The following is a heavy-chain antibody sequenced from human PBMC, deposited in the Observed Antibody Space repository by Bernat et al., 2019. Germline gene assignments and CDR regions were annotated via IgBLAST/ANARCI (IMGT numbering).Heavy chain of an antibody. CDR1: GFTFSSYA. D-gene: IGHD6-13*01. J-gene: IGHJ3*02. CDR2: ISYDGSNK. V-gene: IGHV3-30*01. CDR3: ARDRGGSHPPDI. Sequence: QVQLVESGGGVVQPGRSLRLSCAASGFTFSSYAMHWVRQAPGKGLEWVAVISYDGSNKYYADSVKGRFTISRDNSKNTLYLQMNSLRAEDTAVYYCARDRGGSHPPDIWGQGTMVTVSS.